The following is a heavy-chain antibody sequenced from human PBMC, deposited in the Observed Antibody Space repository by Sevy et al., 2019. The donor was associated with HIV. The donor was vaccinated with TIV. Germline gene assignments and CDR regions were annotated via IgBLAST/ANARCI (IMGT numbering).Heavy chain of an antibody. CDR1: GDTFSSYA. V-gene: IGHV1-69*13. CDR3: ARGADYSKNYYYYYMDV. Sequence: ASVKVSCKASGDTFSSYAISWVRQVPGQGLEWMGGIIPIFGTANYAQKFQGRVTITADESTSTAYMELSSLRSEDTAVYYCARGADYSKNYYYYYMDVWGKGTTVTVSS. J-gene: IGHJ6*03. CDR2: IIPIFGTA. D-gene: IGHD4-4*01.